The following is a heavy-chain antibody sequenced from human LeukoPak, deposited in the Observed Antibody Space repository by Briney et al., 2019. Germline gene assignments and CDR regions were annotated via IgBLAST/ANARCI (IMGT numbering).Heavy chain of an antibody. CDR1: GGTFSSYA. Sequence: VKVSCKASGGTFSSYAISWVRQAPGQGLEWMGRIIPILGIANYAQKFQGRVTITADKSTSTAYMELSSLRSEDTAVYYCARIAVRPYGVDHWGQGTLASVSS. V-gene: IGHV1-69*10. J-gene: IGHJ1*01. D-gene: IGHD4-17*01. CDR2: IIPILGIA. CDR3: ARIAVRPYGVDH.